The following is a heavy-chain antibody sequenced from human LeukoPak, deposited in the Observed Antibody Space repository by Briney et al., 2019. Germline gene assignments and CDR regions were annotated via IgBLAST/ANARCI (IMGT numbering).Heavy chain of an antibody. V-gene: IGHV1-69*13. J-gene: IGHJ4*02. Sequence: SVKVSCKASGGTFSTFAICWVRQAPGQGLEWMGGIIPIFGTANYAQKFQGRVTITADESTSTAYMELSSLRSEDTAVYYCAREAYCGGDCFRAHFDSWGQGTLVTVSS. CDR3: AREAYCGGDCFRAHFDS. D-gene: IGHD2-21*01. CDR2: IIPIFGTA. CDR1: GGTFSTFA.